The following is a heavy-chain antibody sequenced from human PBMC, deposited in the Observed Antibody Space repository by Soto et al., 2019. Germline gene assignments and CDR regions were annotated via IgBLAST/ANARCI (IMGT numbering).Heavy chain of an antibody. D-gene: IGHD2-15*01. Sequence: QVQLVQSGAEVKKPGASVKVSCKASGYTFPSYGISWVRQAPGQGLEWMGWISGYNGNTNSAQMLQGRVTMTTDTSTSTAYMELRSLRSDDTAVYYCARDDCSGGSCYRPLDYWGQGTLVTVSS. CDR1: GYTFPSYG. CDR2: ISGYNGNT. V-gene: IGHV1-18*01. J-gene: IGHJ4*02. CDR3: ARDDCSGGSCYRPLDY.